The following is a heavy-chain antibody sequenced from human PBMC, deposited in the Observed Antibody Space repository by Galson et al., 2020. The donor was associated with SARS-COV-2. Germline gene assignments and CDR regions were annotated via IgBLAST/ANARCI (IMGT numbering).Heavy chain of an antibody. CDR3: AKSPLNFYDSSGYYYPYYFDY. CDR2: ISSSSSYI. V-gene: IGHV3-21*01. CDR1: GFTFSSYT. Sequence: GGSLRLSCAASGFTFSSYTMNWVRQAPGKGLEWVSSISSSSSYIYYADSLKGRFTISRDNAENSLFLQMNSLRAEDTAVYYCAKSPLNFYDSSGYYYPYYFDYWGQGTLVTVSS. D-gene: IGHD3-22*01. J-gene: IGHJ4*02.